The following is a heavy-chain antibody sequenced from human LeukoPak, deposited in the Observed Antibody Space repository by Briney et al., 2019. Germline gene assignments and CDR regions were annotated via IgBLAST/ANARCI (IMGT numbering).Heavy chain of an antibody. Sequence: PGGSLRLSCAASGFTFSSYSMNWVRQAPGKGLEWVSYISSSSSTIYYADSVKGRFTISRDNAKNSLYLQMNSLRAEDTAVYYCARGRIAVAGYYYYYCMDVWGKGTTVTVSS. CDR3: ARGRIAVAGYYYYYCMDV. J-gene: IGHJ6*03. CDR1: GFTFSSYS. V-gene: IGHV3-48*01. D-gene: IGHD6-19*01. CDR2: ISSSSSTI.